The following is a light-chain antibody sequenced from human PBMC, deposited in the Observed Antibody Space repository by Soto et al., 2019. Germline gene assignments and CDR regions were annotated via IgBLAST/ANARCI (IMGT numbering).Light chain of an antibody. J-gene: IGKJ1*01. Sequence: DIPLTQSPSTLSASVGDRVTITCRASQSFSSWLAWYQHKPGKAPKLLIYKASSLESGVPSRFSGSGSGTEFTLTISSLQPDDFATYYCQQYNSYSMTFGQGTKVEIE. V-gene: IGKV1-5*03. CDR2: KAS. CDR3: QQYNSYSMT. CDR1: QSFSSW.